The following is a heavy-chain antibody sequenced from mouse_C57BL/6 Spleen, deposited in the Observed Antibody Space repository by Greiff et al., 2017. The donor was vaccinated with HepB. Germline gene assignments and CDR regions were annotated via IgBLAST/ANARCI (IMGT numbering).Heavy chain of an antibody. CDR1: GFTFSSYA. CDR2: ISDGGSYT. Sequence: DVHLVESGGGLVKPGGSLKLSCAASGFTFSSYAMSWVRQTPEKRLEWVATISDGGSYTYYPDNVKGRFTISRDNAKNNLYLQMSHLKSEDTAMYYCARDGIHYYGSSYSRYFDVWGTGTTVTVSS. D-gene: IGHD1-1*01. J-gene: IGHJ1*03. CDR3: ARDGIHYYGSSYSRYFDV. V-gene: IGHV5-4*01.